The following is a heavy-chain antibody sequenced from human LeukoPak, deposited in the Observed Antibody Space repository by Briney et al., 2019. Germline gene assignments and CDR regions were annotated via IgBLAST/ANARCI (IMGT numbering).Heavy chain of an antibody. J-gene: IGHJ4*02. CDR1: GFTFDDYG. CDR2: INWNGGST. V-gene: IGHV3-20*04. CDR3: ARVLGANWFEIDY. D-gene: IGHD3-10*01. Sequence: GGSLRLSCAASGFTFDDYGMSWVRHAPGKGLEWVSGINWNGGSTGYADSVKGRFTISRDNSKNTLYLQMNSLRAEDTAVYYCARVLGANWFEIDYWGQGTLVTVSS.